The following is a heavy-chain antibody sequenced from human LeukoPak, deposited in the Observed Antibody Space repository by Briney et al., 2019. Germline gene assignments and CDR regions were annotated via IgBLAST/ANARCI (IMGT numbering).Heavy chain of an antibody. D-gene: IGHD3-22*01. CDR2: INPSGGST. CDR1: GYTSTSYY. Sequence: ASVKVSCKASGYTSTSYYMHWVRQAPGQGLEWMGIINPSGGSTSYAQKFQGRVTMTRDTSTSTVYMELSSLRSEDTAVYYCARDWGNYDSSGYYYVGGGDYWGQGTLVTVSS. CDR3: ARDWGNYDSSGYYYVGGGDY. J-gene: IGHJ4*02. V-gene: IGHV1-46*01.